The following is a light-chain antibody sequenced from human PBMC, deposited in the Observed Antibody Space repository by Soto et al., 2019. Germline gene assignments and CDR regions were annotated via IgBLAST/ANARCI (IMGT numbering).Light chain of an antibody. CDR2: DAS. CDR3: HSRA. V-gene: IGKV1-5*01. CDR1: QSISRW. J-gene: IGKJ5*01. Sequence: IQMTQSPSSLSASVGDTVTITCRASQSISRWLAWYQQKPGRAPKLLIYDASTLESGVPSRFSGSGSETEFTLTISRLQPDDFATYFCHSRAFGQGTRLEI.